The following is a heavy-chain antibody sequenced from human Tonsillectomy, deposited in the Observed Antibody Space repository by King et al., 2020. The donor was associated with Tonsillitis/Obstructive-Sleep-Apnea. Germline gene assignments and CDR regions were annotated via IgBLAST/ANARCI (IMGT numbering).Heavy chain of an antibody. CDR1: GFTFSSYE. V-gene: IGHV3-48*03. CDR3: ARDLGTEFDP. J-gene: IGHJ5*02. Sequence: VQLVESGGGLVQPGGSLRLSCAASGFTFSSYEMNWVRQAPGKGLEWVSYISSSDSTIYYADSVKGRFTISRDNAKNSLSLQMNSLRAEDTAVYYCARDLGTEFDPWGQGTLVTVSS. D-gene: IGHD1-7*01. CDR2: ISSSDSTI.